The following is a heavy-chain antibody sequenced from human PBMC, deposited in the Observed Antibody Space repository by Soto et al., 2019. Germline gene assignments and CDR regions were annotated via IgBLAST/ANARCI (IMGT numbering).Heavy chain of an antibody. CDR3: ARGRRGVIAAPNLYDY. CDR1: GGSISSYY. D-gene: IGHD6-13*01. Sequence: PSETLSLTCTVSGGSISSYYWSWIRQPPGKGLEWIGYIYYSGSTNYNPSLKSRVTISVDTSKNQFSLKLSSVTAADTAVYYCARGRRGVIAAPNLYDYWGQGTLVTVSS. J-gene: IGHJ4*02. CDR2: IYYSGST. V-gene: IGHV4-59*08.